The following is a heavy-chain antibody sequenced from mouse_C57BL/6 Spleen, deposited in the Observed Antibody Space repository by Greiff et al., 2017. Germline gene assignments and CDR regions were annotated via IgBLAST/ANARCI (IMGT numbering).Heavy chain of an antibody. D-gene: IGHD3-3*01. V-gene: IGHV10-3*01. Sequence: DVHLVESGGGLVQPKGSLKLSCTASGFTFTTYAMHWVRQAPGKGLEWVARIRSKSSNYATYYADSVKDRFTISRDDSQSMLYLQMNNLKTEDTAMYYCVSEEGWYGFAYWGQGTLVTVSA. CDR3: VSEEGWYGFAY. CDR1: GFTFTTYA. CDR2: IRSKSSNYAT. J-gene: IGHJ3*01.